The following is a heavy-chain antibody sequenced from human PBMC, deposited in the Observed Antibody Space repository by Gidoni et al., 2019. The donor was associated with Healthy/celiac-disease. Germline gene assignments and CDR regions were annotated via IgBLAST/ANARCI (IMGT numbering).Heavy chain of an antibody. CDR3: ARDYFQH. CDR1: GFTFSSYA. CDR2: ISYDGSNK. J-gene: IGHJ1*01. Sequence: VQLVESGGGGVQTGRSLRLTCAASGFTFSSYAMHWVRQAPGKGLEWVAVISYDGSNKYYADSVKGRFTISRDNSKDTLYLQMNSLRAEDTAVYYCARDYFQHWGQGTLVNVSS. V-gene: IGHV3-30*04.